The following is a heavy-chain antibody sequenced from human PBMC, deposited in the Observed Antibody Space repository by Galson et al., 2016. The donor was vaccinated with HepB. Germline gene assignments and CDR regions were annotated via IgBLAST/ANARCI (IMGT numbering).Heavy chain of an antibody. D-gene: IGHD6-19*01. J-gene: IGHJ3*01. CDR3: ARGRDTSDWMRAFDV. V-gene: IGHV3-53*04. CDR1: GLTVSSNY. Sequence: SLRLSCAASGLTVSSNYMSWVRQAPGKGLEWVSVIYRGDKTHYADFVKGRFTISRHSSKNTLFLQMNSLRPEDTAVYYCARGRDTSDWMRAFDVWGQGTMVTVSS. CDR2: IYRGDKT.